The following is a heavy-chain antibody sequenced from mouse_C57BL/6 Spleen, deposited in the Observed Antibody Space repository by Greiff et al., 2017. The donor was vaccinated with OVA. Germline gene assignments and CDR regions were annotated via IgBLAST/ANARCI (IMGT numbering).Heavy chain of an antibody. V-gene: IGHV5-16*01. CDR2: INYDGSST. CDR3: ARGRGLRPFDY. Sequence: EVKLVDSEGGLVQPGSSMKLSCTASGFTFSDYYMAWVRQVPEKGLEWVANINYDGSSTYYLDSLKSRFIISRDNAKNILYLQMSSLKSEDTATYYCARGRGLRPFDYWGQGTTLTVSS. CDR1: GFTFSDYY. J-gene: IGHJ2*01. D-gene: IGHD3-2*02.